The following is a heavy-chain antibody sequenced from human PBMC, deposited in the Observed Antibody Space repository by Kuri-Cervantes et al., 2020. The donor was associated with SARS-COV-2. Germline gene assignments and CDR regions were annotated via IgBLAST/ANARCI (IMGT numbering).Heavy chain of an antibody. CDR2: ISSSSSYT. D-gene: IGHD3-10*01. CDR1: GFTFSSYS. CDR3: ASELGYYGSGSHFDY. Sequence: GGSLRLSCAASGFTFSSYSMNWVRQAPGKGLEWVSSISSSSSYTYYADSVKGRFTISRDNPKNTLYLQMNSLRAEDTAVYYCASELGYYGSGSHFDYWGQGTLVTVSS. V-gene: IGHV3-21*04. J-gene: IGHJ4*02.